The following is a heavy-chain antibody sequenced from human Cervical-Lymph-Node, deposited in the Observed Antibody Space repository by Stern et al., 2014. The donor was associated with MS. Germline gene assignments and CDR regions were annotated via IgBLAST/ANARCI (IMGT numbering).Heavy chain of an antibody. Sequence: QLVQSGPELKKPGASVKVSCKASGYTFTDYGIHWVRQAPALGLEWMAWISAYNGNTNYAQKFQERVTLTADTSTDTVYMEMRSLTFDDTAVYYCARDDLGGAFDYWGQGALVTVSS. J-gene: IGHJ4*02. CDR1: GYTFTDYG. CDR2: ISAYNGNT. V-gene: IGHV1-18*04. CDR3: ARDDLGGAFDY.